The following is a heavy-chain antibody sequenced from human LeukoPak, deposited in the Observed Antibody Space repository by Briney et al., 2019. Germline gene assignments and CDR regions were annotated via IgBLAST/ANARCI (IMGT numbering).Heavy chain of an antibody. D-gene: IGHD4-23*01. CDR3: AKDLRVDYGGKRTYYFDC. Sequence: PAGGSLRLSCAASGFTFSSYAMSWVRQAPGKGLEWVSAISGSGGSTYYADSVKGRFTISRDNSKNTLYLQMNSLRAEDTAVYYCAKDLRVDYGGKRTYYFDCWGQGTLVTVSS. CDR2: ISGSGGST. V-gene: IGHV3-23*01. CDR1: GFTFSSYA. J-gene: IGHJ4*02.